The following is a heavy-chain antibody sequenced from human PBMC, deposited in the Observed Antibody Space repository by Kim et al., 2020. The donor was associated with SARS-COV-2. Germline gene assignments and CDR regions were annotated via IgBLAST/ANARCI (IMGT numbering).Heavy chain of an antibody. CDR3: AKDSELTGAYGAFDI. CDR1: GFTFSSYG. CDR2: ISYDGSNK. D-gene: IGHD7-27*01. Sequence: GGSLRLSCAASGFTFSSYGMHWVRQAPGKGLEWVAVISYDGSNKYYADSVKGRFTISRDNSKNTLYLQMNSLRGEDTAVYYCAKDSELTGAYGAFDIWGQGTMVTVSS. V-gene: IGHV3-30*18. J-gene: IGHJ3*02.